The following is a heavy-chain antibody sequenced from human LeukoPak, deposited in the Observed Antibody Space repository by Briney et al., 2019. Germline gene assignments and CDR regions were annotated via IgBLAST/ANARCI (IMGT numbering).Heavy chain of an antibody. Sequence: PGGSLTLSCAASGFTFSSYAMSWVRQAQGKGLEWVSAISGSGGSTYYADSVKGRFTISRDNSKNTLYLQMNSLRAENTAVYYCAKDLDRFPEVFDYWGQGTLVTVSS. V-gene: IGHV3-23*01. CDR3: AKDLDRFPEVFDY. CDR2: ISGSGGST. CDR1: GFTFSSYA. J-gene: IGHJ4*02.